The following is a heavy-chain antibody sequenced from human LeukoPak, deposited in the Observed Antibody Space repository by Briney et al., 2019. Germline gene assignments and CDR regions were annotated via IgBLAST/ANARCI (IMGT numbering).Heavy chain of an antibody. V-gene: IGHV3-23*01. Sequence: GGSLRLSCAASGFLISNDVMTWVRQAPGKGLEWVSAIGADGHSTDYANSVKGRFTISRDNSKNTLYLQMDSLSAEDTALYYCARRVGGTPDYWGRGTLVTVSS. J-gene: IGHJ4*02. CDR3: ARRVGGTPDY. CDR2: IGADGHST. CDR1: GFLISNDV. D-gene: IGHD1-26*01.